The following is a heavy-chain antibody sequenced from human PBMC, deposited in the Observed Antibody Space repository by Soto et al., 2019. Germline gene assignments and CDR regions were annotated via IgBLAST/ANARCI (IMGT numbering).Heavy chain of an antibody. CDR2: IIPIFGTA. CDR3: ARVGYYYGSGSYDRPALYYYGMDV. V-gene: IGHV1-69*13. J-gene: IGHJ6*02. Sequence: GASVKVSCKASGGTFSSYAISWVRQAPGQGLGWMGGIIPIFGTANYAQKFQGRVTITADESTSTAYMELSSLRSEDTAVYYCARVGYYYGSGSYDRPALYYYGMDVWGQGTTVTVSS. CDR1: GGTFSSYA. D-gene: IGHD3-10*01.